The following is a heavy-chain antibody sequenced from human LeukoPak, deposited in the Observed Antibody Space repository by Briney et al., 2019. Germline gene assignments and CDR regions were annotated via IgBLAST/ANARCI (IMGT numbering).Heavy chain of an antibody. CDR1: GFIFSNYG. CDR3: AGSRVLGAVDI. J-gene: IGHJ3*02. D-gene: IGHD2-15*01. V-gene: IGHV3-64*04. CDR2: ISSDGDNT. Sequence: GGPLRLSCSASGFIFSNYGMYWVRQAPGKGLEFVSAISSDGDNTFYADSVKGRFTISRDNAKKSLYLQMNSLRAEDTAVYYCAGSRVLGAVDIWGQGTMVTVSS.